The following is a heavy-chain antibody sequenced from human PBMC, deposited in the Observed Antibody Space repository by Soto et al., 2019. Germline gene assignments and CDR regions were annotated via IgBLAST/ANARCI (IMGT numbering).Heavy chain of an antibody. D-gene: IGHD3-22*01. V-gene: IGHV4-31*02. CDR3: ARRNYDSSGHQIEY. CDR2: IYYSGST. CDR1: GXXIISGXYY. J-gene: IGHJ4*02. Sequence: QVQLQESGPGLXXXXXXXSLXXTVSGXXIISGXYYWSWVRQHPGKGLEWIGYIYYSGSTYYNPSLKSRVTISVDTSKNQFSLKLSSVTAADTAVYYCARRNYDSSGHQIEYWGQGTLVTVSS.